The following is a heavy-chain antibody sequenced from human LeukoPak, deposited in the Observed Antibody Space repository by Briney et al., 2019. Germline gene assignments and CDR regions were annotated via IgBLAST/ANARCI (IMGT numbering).Heavy chain of an antibody. D-gene: IGHD6-13*01. J-gene: IGHJ4*02. CDR2: IRWDGSST. CDR1: GFTFDDYS. V-gene: IGHV3-43*01. Sequence: GGSLRLSCAASGFTFDDYSMHWVRQTPGKGLEWVSLIRWDGSSTYYADSVKGRFTISRDNSKNSLYLQMNSLRTEDTTLYYCAKDSSTWYFDYWGQGTLVTVSS. CDR3: AKDSSTWYFDY.